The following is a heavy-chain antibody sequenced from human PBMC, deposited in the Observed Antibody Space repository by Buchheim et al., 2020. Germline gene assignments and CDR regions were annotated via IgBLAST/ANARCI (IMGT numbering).Heavy chain of an antibody. V-gene: IGHV3-7*03. Sequence: EVQLVESGGGLVQPGGSLRLSCAASGFTFSSYWMGWVRQAPGTGLEWVANIKYGGSEKYYVDSVKGRFTISRDDAKNSLYLQMNSLRAEDTAVYYCAKRISSGYYYRYWGQGTL. CDR3: AKRISSGYYYRY. CDR1: GFTFSSYW. CDR2: IKYGGSEK. J-gene: IGHJ4*02. D-gene: IGHD3-22*01.